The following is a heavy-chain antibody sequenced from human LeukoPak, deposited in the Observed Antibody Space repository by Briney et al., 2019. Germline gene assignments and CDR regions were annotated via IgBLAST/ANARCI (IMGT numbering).Heavy chain of an antibody. V-gene: IGHV4-39*07. Sequence: SETLSLTCTVSGGSISSSSYYWGWMRQPPGKGLEWIGSIYYSGSTYHNPSLKSRVTISVDTSKNQFSLKLSSETAADTAVYYCARGKPWIQLTGWFDPWGQGTLVTVSS. D-gene: IGHD5-18*01. CDR3: ARGKPWIQLTGWFDP. CDR1: GGSISSSSYY. J-gene: IGHJ5*02. CDR2: IYYSGST.